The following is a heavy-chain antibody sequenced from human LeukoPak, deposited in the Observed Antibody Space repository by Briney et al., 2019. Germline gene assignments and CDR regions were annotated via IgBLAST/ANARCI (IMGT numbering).Heavy chain of an antibody. Sequence: GGSLRLSCAASGFTFSSYAMSWVRQAPGKELEWVSGISGGAGTPYYADSVKGRFTISRDNSKSTLYLQMTSLRAEDTAVYYCAKRRTTVITMDYFDYWGQGTLVTVSS. CDR1: GFTFSSYA. D-gene: IGHD4-17*01. CDR3: AKRRTTVITMDYFDY. J-gene: IGHJ4*02. CDR2: ISGGAGTP. V-gene: IGHV3-23*01.